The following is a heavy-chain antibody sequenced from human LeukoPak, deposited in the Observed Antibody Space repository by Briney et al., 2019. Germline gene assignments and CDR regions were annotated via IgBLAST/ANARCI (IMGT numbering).Heavy chain of an antibody. CDR3: ARGTVFGGYYYYYGMDV. CDR2: INPNSGGT. CDR1: GYTFTGYY. J-gene: IGHJ6*02. D-gene: IGHD3-16*01. V-gene: IGHV1-2*02. Sequence: ASVKVSCKASGYTFTGYYMHWVRQAPGQGLEWMGWINPNSGGTNYAQKFQGRVTMTRDTSISTAYMELSSLRSEDTAVYYCARGTVFGGYYYYYGMDVWGQGTTVTVSS.